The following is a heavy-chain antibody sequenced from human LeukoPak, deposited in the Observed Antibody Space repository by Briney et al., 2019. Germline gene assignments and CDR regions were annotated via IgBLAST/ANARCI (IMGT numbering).Heavy chain of an antibody. CDR3: ARAQTGIAVAGIDY. CDR1: GGSISSYY. D-gene: IGHD6-19*01. Sequence: SETLSLTCTVSGGSISSYYWSWIRQPPGKGLEWIGYIYYSGSTNYNPSLKSRVTISVDTSKNQFSLKLSSVTAADTAVYYCARAQTGIAVAGIDYWGQGTLVTVSS. V-gene: IGHV4-59*01. CDR2: IYYSGST. J-gene: IGHJ4*02.